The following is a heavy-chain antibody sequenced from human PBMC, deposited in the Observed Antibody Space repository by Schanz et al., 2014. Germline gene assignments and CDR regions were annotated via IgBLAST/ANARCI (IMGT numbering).Heavy chain of an antibody. CDR3: ARAGQDFEYSSLSPIWYFDL. J-gene: IGHJ2*01. D-gene: IGHD6-6*01. CDR1: GYTFTDYH. Sequence: QVQLVQSGAEVKKPGASVKVSCKSSGYTFTDYHIHWVRQAPGQGLEYMGRINPNSGGTNYAQKFQGRVTMTRDTSISTAYMELSRLRSDDTAVYYCARAGQDFEYSSLSPIWYFDLWGRGTLVTVSS. CDR2: INPNSGGT. V-gene: IGHV1-2*06.